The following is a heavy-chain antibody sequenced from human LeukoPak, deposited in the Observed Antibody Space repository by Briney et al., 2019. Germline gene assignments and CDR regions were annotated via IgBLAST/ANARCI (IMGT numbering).Heavy chain of an antibody. Sequence: ASVKVSCKASGYTFTSYYMHWVRQAPGQGLEWMGIINPSGGSTSYAQKFQGRVTMTRDTSTSTVYMELSSLGSEDTAVYYCARVLPSTYYDRGSGAFDIWGQGTMVTVSS. CDR3: ARVLPSTYYDRGSGAFDI. CDR2: INPSGGST. V-gene: IGHV1-46*01. J-gene: IGHJ3*02. D-gene: IGHD3-22*01. CDR1: GYTFTSYY.